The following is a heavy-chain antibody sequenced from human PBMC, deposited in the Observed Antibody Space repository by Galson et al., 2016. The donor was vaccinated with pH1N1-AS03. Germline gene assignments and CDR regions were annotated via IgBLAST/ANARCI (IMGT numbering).Heavy chain of an antibody. CDR3: TTVAGTYYNGAY. D-gene: IGHD3-10*01. V-gene: IGHV3-23*01. J-gene: IGHJ4*02. Sequence: GSLRLSCAGSGSIFSKFQMSWVRQAPGKGLEWVSTFAGSAEKTYYADSVKGRFTISKDNSKNTLYLQMNTLRAEDTALYYCTTVAGTYYNGAYWGQGTLVTVSS. CDR1: GSIFSKFQ. CDR2: FAGSAEKT.